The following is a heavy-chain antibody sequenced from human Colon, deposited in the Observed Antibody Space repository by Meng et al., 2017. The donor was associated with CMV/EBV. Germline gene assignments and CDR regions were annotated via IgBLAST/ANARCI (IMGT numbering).Heavy chain of an antibody. CDR3: ARDSPHAWD. J-gene: IGHJ4*02. V-gene: IGHV3-53*01. D-gene: IGHD3-16*01. Sequence: GEVWGSGGGLVQPGGSLGLSCAASGFPVSSKYMSWVRQAPGKGLEWVSVIYIDDSTYYADSVEGRFTISRDNSRNTVYLQMNSLRAEDTAVYYCARDSPHAWDWGQGTLVTVS. CDR2: IYIDDST. CDR1: GFPVSSKY.